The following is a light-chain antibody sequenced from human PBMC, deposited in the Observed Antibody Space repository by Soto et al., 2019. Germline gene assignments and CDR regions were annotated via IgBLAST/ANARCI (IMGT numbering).Light chain of an antibody. CDR2: DAS. CDR3: QQRSNWPSLT. J-gene: IGKJ4*01. Sequence: EIVLTQSPGTLSLSPWERATLSCRASQSVGSYLAWYQHKPGQAPRLLISDASNRATGIPARFSGSGSETDFTLTISSLEPEDSAVYYCQQRSNWPSLTFGGGTKVDIK. CDR1: QSVGSY. V-gene: IGKV3-11*01.